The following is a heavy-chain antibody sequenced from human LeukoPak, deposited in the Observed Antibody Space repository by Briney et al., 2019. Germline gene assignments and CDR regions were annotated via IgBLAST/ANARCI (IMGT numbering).Heavy chain of an antibody. CDR3: ARVVDTHFDY. CDR1: GFTFSSYW. V-gene: IGHV3-74*01. CDR2: IKSDGSTT. D-gene: IGHD5-18*01. Sequence: GGSLRLSCAASGFTFSSYWMHWVRQAPGKGLVWVSRIKSDGSTTTYADSVKGRFTISRDTAKNTLYLQMNSLRAEDTAVYYCARVVDTHFDYWGQGTLVTVSS. J-gene: IGHJ4*02.